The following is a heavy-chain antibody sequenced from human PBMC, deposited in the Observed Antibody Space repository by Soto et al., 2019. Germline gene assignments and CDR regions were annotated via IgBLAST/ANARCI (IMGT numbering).Heavy chain of an antibody. CDR1: GCTFSSYA. Sequence: SVKVSCKASGCTFSSYAISWVRQAPGQGLEWMGGIIPIFGTANYAQKFQGRVTITADESTSTAYMELSSLRSEDGAVYYCARKISIFGGFMAKGDYDSVWAVWGQGPTATVSS. CDR2: IIPIFGTA. V-gene: IGHV1-69*13. D-gene: IGHD3-3*01. CDR3: ARKISIFGGFMAKGDYDSVWAV. J-gene: IGHJ6*02.